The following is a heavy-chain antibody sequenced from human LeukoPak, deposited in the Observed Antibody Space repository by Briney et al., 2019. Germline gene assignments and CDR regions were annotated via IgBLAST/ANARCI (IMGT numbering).Heavy chain of an antibody. D-gene: IGHD2-15*01. Sequence: PGGSLRLSCAASGFTFSDYYMSWIRQAPGKGLEWVSYISSSGSTIYYADSVKGRFTISRDNAKNSLYLQMNSLRAEDAAVYYCARGRGVVVAATSALDPWGQGTLVTVSS. CDR1: GFTFSDYY. J-gene: IGHJ5*02. CDR3: ARGRGVVVAATSALDP. V-gene: IGHV3-11*01. CDR2: ISSSGSTI.